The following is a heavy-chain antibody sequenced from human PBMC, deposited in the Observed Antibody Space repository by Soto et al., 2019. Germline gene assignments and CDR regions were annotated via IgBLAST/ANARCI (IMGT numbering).Heavy chain of an antibody. V-gene: IGHV5-10-1*01. D-gene: IGHD3-22*01. CDR1: GYSFTSYW. J-gene: IGHJ4*02. CDR3: ATPRLHYDSSFDY. Sequence: RGESLKISCKGSGYSFTSYWISWVLQMPGKGLEWMGRIDPSDSYTNYSPSFQGHVTISADKSISTAYLQWSSLKASDTAMYYCATPRLHYDSSFDYWGQGTLVTVSS. CDR2: IDPSDSYT.